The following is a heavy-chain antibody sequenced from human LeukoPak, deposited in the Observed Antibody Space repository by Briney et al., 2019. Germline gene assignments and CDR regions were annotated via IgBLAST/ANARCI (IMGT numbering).Heavy chain of an antibody. CDR3: ARGGIVVVVAATPNWFDP. Sequence: PSQTLSLTCTVSGGSISSGSYYWSWIRQPAGKGLEWIGRIYTSGSTNYNPSLKSRVTISVDTSKNQFSLKLSSVTAADTAVYYCARGGIVVVVAATPNWFDPWGQGTLVTVSS. CDR2: IYTSGST. V-gene: IGHV4-61*02. CDR1: GGSISSGSYY. D-gene: IGHD2-15*01. J-gene: IGHJ5*02.